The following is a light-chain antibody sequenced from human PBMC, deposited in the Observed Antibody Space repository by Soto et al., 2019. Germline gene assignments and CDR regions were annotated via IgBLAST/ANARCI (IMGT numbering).Light chain of an antibody. CDR3: QSFDYTLWGSV. J-gene: IGLJ2*01. CDR1: SPNIGTYE. Sequence: QSVLAQPPSVSGAPGQRVTISCTGSSPNIGTYEVHWYQQFPGTAPKLVIYSNNIRPSGVPDRFSGSKSGTSASLAITGLQAEDEAYYYCQSFDYTLWGSVFGGGTKVTVL. V-gene: IGLV1-40*01. CDR2: SNN.